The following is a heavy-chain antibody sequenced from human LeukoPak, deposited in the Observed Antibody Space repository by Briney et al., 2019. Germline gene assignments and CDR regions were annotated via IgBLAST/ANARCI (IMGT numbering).Heavy chain of an antibody. J-gene: IGHJ4*02. V-gene: IGHV3-48*01. Sequence: GGSLRLSCVASGFTFGKYWMSWVRQAPGKGLEWVSYISSSSSTIYYADSVKGRFTISRDNAKNSLYLQMNSLRAEDTAVYYCAGGPSSRSNYWGQGTLVIVSS. CDR3: AGGPSSRSNY. CDR2: ISSSSSTI. D-gene: IGHD3-10*01. CDR1: GFTFGKYW.